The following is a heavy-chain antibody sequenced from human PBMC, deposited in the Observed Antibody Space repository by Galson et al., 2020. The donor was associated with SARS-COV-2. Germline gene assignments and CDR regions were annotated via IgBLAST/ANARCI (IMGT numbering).Heavy chain of an antibody. V-gene: IGHV1-18*01. CDR1: GYTFTNYG. CDR2: ISAYNGDT. J-gene: IGHJ5*02. CDR3: ARAQGWFDP. Sequence: ASVKVSCKASGYTFTNYGISWLRQAPGQGLEWMGTISAYNGDTEYSQKFQDRVTLTTDTSTTTSYMELRSLRSDDTALYYCARAQGWFDPWGQGTLVTVSS.